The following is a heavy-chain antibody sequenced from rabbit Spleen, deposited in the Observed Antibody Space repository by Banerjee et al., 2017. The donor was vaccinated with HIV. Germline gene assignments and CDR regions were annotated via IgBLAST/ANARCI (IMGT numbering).Heavy chain of an antibody. Sequence: QLKETGGGLVQPGGSLTLSCKASGFDFSSYGVSWVRQAPGKGLEWIGYIDPIFHITTYANWVNGRFTISSHNAQNTLYLQLNSLTAADTATYFCARAIVPWLGLTRLDLWGPGTLVTVS. CDR2: IDPIFHIT. CDR3: ARAIVPWLGLTRLDL. CDR1: GFDFSSYG. J-gene: IGHJ3*01. D-gene: IGHD4-1*01. V-gene: IGHV1S7*01.